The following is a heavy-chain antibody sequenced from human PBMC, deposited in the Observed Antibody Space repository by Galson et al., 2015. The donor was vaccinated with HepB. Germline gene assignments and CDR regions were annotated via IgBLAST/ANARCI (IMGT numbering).Heavy chain of an antibody. V-gene: IGHV1-69*02. Sequence: SVKVSCKASGGSLSSYIISWVRQAPGQGLEWMGRITPIYNRPNYAQKFQGRVTITADISTNTAHMELRSLRSEDTAVYYCVRQGGDAGNSWYSDFFDNWGQGTLVTVSS. CDR2: ITPIYNRP. D-gene: IGHD6-13*01. J-gene: IGHJ4*02. CDR1: GGSLSSYI. CDR3: VRQGGDAGNSWYSDFFDN.